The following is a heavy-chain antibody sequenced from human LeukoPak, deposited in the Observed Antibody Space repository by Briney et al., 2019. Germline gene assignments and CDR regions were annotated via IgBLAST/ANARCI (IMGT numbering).Heavy chain of an antibody. CDR3: ARDLGGRIFGVVGQGRYGMDV. V-gene: IGHV4-31*03. J-gene: IGHJ6*02. CDR2: IYYSGST. Sequence: PSQTLSLTCTVSGGSISSGGYYWSWIRQHPGKGLEWIGYIYYSGSTYYNPSLKSRVTISVDTSKNQFSLKLSSVTAADTAVYYCARDLGGRIFGVVGQGRYGMDVWGQGTTVTVSS. D-gene: IGHD3-3*01. CDR1: GGSISSGGYY.